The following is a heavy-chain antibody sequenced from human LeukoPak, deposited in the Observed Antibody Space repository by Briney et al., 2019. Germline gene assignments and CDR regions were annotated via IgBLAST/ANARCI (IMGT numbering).Heavy chain of an antibody. CDR1: GESFSGYY. Sequence: SETLSLTCAVYGESFSGYYWSWIRQPPGKGLEWIGEINHSGSTNYNPSLKSRVTISVDTSKNQFSLKLSSVTAADTAVYYCARGSARITMIVGSATYNWFDPWGQGTLVTVSS. V-gene: IGHV4-34*01. D-gene: IGHD3-22*01. J-gene: IGHJ5*02. CDR2: INHSGST. CDR3: ARGSARITMIVGSATYNWFDP.